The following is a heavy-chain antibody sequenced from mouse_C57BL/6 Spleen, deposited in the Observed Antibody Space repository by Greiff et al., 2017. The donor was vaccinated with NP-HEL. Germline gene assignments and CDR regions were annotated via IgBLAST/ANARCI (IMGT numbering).Heavy chain of an antibody. D-gene: IGHD1-1*01. V-gene: IGHV1-4*01. Sequence: VQLQQSGAELARPGASVKMSCKASGYTFTSYTMHWVKQRPGQGLEWIGYINPSSGYTKYNQKFKDKATLTADKSSSTAYMQLSSMTSEDSAVYYCARNYYGSSYHFDYWGQGTTLTVSS. CDR2: INPSSGYT. CDR1: GYTFTSYT. J-gene: IGHJ2*01. CDR3: ARNYYGSSYHFDY.